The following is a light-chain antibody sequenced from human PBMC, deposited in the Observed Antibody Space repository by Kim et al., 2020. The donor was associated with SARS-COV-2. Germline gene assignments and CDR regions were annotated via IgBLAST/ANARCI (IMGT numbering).Light chain of an antibody. Sequence: EIVLTQSPGTLSLSPGRRTTLSCSASQIISSNYLAWYQQKPGQAPRLLIYRASSRATGIPDRFSGGGSGADFTLTISSLEPEDFAMYYCLQYVKSPRSFGQGTKVDIK. J-gene: IGKJ1*01. CDR2: RAS. V-gene: IGKV3-20*01. CDR3: LQYVKSPRS. CDR1: QIISSNY.